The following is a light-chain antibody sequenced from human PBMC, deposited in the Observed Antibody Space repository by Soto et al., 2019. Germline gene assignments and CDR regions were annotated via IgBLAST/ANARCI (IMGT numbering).Light chain of an antibody. CDR1: QSVCTSW. Sequence: EIVLTQSPGTLSLSPGERVTLSCRASQSVCTSWLAWYQQKPGQSPRILIYNTSRRATGIPDRFSGSGSETDFALTSRRLEPEASAVYYWQQYDSSQWTFGQGTKVEIK. CDR3: QQYDSSQWT. J-gene: IGKJ1*01. V-gene: IGKV3-20*01. CDR2: NTS.